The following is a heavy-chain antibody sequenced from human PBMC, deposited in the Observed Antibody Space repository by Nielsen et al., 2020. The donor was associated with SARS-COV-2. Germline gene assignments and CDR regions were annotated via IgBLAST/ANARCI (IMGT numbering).Heavy chain of an antibody. Sequence: SLKISCAASGFTFDDYAMHWVRQAPGKGLEWVSGISWNSGSIGYADSVKGRFTISRDNAKNSLYLQMNSLRAEDTALYYCAKLPLGAFDIWDQGTMVTVSS. V-gene: IGHV3-9*01. CDR1: GFTFDDYA. J-gene: IGHJ3*02. D-gene: IGHD7-27*01. CDR3: AKLPLGAFDI. CDR2: ISWNSGSI.